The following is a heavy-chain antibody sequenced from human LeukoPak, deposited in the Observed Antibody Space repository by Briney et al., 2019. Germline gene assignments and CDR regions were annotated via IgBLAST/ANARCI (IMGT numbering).Heavy chain of an antibody. CDR1: GYTLTQLS. CDR3: ATNRQIMILGVVIMPAFDI. V-gene: IGHV1-24*01. D-gene: IGHD3-3*01. CDR2: FGVEDGEI. Sequence: ASVKVSCKVSGYTLTQLSVHWVRQAPGKGLEWMGGFGVEDGEIIYAQKFQGRVTMTEDTSTDTAYMELSSLRSEDTAVYYCATNRQIMILGVVIMPAFDIWGQGTMVTVSS. J-gene: IGHJ3*02.